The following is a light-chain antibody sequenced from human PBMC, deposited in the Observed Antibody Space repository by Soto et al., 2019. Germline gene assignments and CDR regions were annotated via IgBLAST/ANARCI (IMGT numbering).Light chain of an antibody. J-gene: IGKJ1*01. V-gene: IGKV3-11*01. CDR1: QSVSSY. CDR2: AAS. Sequence: EIVLTQSPATLSLSPGERATLSCRASQSVSSYLAWYQQKPGQAPRLLIYAASNRATGIPARFSGSGSGTDFTLSISSLEPEDFAVYYCQQRSNWPPTFGRGTKVEIK. CDR3: QQRSNWPPT.